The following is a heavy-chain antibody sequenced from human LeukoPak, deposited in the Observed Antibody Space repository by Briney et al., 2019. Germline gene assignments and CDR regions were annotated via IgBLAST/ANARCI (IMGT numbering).Heavy chain of an antibody. CDR2: IYHSGST. D-gene: IGHD3-3*01. CDR3: ARGEIFGVPSLGYFDY. J-gene: IGHJ4*02. V-gene: IGHV4-4*02. CDR1: GGSISSSNW. Sequence: PSETLSLTCAVSGGSISSSNWWSWVRQPPGKGLEWIGEIYHSGSTYYNPSLKSRVTISVDRSKNQFSLKLSSVTAADTAVYYCARGEIFGVPSLGYFDYWGQGTLVTVSS.